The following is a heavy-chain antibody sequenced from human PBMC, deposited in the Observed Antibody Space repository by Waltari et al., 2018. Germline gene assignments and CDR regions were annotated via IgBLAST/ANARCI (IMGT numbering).Heavy chain of an antibody. CDR3: ARDHGDYSRGY. V-gene: IGHV4-34*01. Sequence: QVQLQQWGAGLLKPSETLSLTCAVYGGSFSDYYWSWIRQPPGKGLEWIGEINHSENTYYTPARKSRVTISINTSKNQFSLKLTSVTAADTAVYYCARDHGDYSRGYWGQGTLVTVSS. CDR1: GGSFSDYY. D-gene: IGHD4-17*01. CDR2: INHSENT. J-gene: IGHJ4*02.